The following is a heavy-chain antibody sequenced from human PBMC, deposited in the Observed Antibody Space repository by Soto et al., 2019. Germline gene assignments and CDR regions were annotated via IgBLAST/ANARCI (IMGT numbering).Heavy chain of an antibody. V-gene: IGHV1-18*01. CDR3: ARESSGKYYDSSGYIDY. CDR2: ISAYNGNT. D-gene: IGHD3-22*01. J-gene: IGHJ4*02. Sequence: VASVKVSCKASGYTFTSYGISWVRQAPGQGLEWMGWISAYNGNTNYAQKLQGRVTMTTDTSTSTAYMELRSLRSDDTAVYYCARESSGKYYDSSGYIDYWGQGTLVTVSS. CDR1: GYTFTSYG.